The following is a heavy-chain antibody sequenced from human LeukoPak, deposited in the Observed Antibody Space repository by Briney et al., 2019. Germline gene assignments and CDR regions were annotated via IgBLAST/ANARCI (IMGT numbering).Heavy chain of an antibody. V-gene: IGHV4-59*08. CDR1: GGSISTYY. D-gene: IGHD2-8*01. J-gene: IGHJ5*01. CDR2: IYFRGST. CDR3: ARQTRDNGGWYEF. Sequence: PSETLSLTCTVSGGSISTYYWSWIRQPPGKGLEWIGYIYFRGSTDYNPSLRSRVTISEDTSKNQFSLKLSSVAAADTAVYYCARQTRDNGGWYEFWGQGVLVTVSS.